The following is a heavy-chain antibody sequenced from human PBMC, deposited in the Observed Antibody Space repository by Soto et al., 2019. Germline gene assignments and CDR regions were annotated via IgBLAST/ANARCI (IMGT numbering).Heavy chain of an antibody. Sequence: QVQLVESGGGLVMPGGSLRLSCAASGFTFSDHYMSWIRQAPGKGLEWVSYISSSGNSMYYADSVKGRFTVSRDNAKNSLYLQINSLRAEDTAVYYCARRAAAGRHFDHWGQGTLVTVSS. V-gene: IGHV3-11*01. J-gene: IGHJ4*02. D-gene: IGHD6-13*01. CDR1: GFTFSDHY. CDR3: ARRAAAGRHFDH. CDR2: ISSSGNSM.